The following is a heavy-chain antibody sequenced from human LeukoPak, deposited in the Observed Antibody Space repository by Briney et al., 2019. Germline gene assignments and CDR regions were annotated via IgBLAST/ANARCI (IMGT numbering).Heavy chain of an antibody. J-gene: IGHJ4*02. CDR1: GFTFRSYD. CDR3: AKGRGYNSYYFDY. D-gene: IGHD5-24*01. Sequence: PGGSLRLSCAASGFTFRSYDMHWVRQAPGKGLEWVALVSSSGNKKYYGDSVKGRFIISRDNSEDTLYLQMNSLSAEDTALYYCAKGRGYNSYYFDYWGQGSLVTVSS. CDR2: VSSSGNKK. V-gene: IGHV3-30*18.